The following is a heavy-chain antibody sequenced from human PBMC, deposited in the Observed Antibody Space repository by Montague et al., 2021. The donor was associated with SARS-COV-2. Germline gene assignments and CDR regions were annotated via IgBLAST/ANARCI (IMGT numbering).Heavy chain of an antibody. Sequence: SETLSLTCTVSGGSISSYYWSWIRQPPGKGLEWIGYIYYSGSTNYNPSLKSRVTISVDTSKNQFSLKLSSVTAADTAVYYCARGGYYDYAFDNWGQGTMVTVSS. V-gene: IGHV4-59*01. D-gene: IGHD3-22*01. CDR2: IYYSGST. J-gene: IGHJ3*02. CDR1: GGSISSYY. CDR3: ARGGYYDYAFDN.